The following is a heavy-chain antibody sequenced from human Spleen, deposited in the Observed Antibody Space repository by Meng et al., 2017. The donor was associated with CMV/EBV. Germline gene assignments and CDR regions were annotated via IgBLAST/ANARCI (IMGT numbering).Heavy chain of an antibody. CDR2: ISSDSSSI. CDR1: GFTFRTYS. J-gene: IGHJ6*02. Sequence: GESLKISCAASGFTFRTYSMNWVRQAPGKGLEWVSYISSDSSSIYYADSVKGRFTISRDNAKNSLYLQMNSLRAEDTAVYYCATEKGYCSGSNCYSFYGMDVWGQGTTVTVSS. D-gene: IGHD2-15*01. CDR3: ATEKGYCSGSNCYSFYGMDV. V-gene: IGHV3-48*04.